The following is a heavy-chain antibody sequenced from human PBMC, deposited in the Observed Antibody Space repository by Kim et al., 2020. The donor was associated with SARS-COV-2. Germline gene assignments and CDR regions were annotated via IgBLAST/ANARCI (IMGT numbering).Heavy chain of an antibody. V-gene: IGHV1-69*01. CDR3: ASLEGDGYKNYFDY. D-gene: IGHD5-12*01. J-gene: IGHJ4*02. Sequence: YERRFQGRVPITADESTRTAYMELSSLRSEDTAVYYCASLEGDGYKNYFDYWGQGTLVTVSS.